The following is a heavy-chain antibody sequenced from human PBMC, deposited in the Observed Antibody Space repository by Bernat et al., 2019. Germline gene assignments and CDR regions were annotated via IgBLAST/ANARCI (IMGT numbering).Heavy chain of an antibody. CDR2: ITGSGGIT. Sequence: EVHLLESGGGLVQPGGSLRLSCAASGFTFSSYAMSWVLQAPGMGLEWVSTITGSGGITYYADSVKGRFTISRDNSKNTLYLQMHSLRAEDTAVYYCAKGLILIVVDNYWGQGTLVTVSS. D-gene: IGHD3-22*01. CDR1: GFTFSSYA. CDR3: AKGLILIVVDNY. V-gene: IGHV3-23*01. J-gene: IGHJ4*02.